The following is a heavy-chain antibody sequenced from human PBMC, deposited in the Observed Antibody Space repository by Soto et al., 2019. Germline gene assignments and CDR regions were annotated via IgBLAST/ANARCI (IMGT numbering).Heavy chain of an antibody. CDR3: ASGWPDTIFGEDYYYMDV. V-gene: IGHV1-46*03. J-gene: IGHJ6*03. D-gene: IGHD3-3*01. Sequence: ASVKVSCKASGYTFTSYYMHWVRQAPGQGLEWMGIINPSGGSTSYAQKFRGRVTMTRDTSTSTVYMELSSLRSEDTAVYYCASGWPDTIFGEDYYYMDVWGKGTTVTVS. CDR2: INPSGGST. CDR1: GYTFTSYY.